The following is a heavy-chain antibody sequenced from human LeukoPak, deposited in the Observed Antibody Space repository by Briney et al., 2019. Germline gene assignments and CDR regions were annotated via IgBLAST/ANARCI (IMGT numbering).Heavy chain of an antibody. J-gene: IGHJ4*02. D-gene: IGHD1-14*01. Sequence: PGRSLRLSCAASGFTFSSYGMHWVRQAPGKGLEWVAVISYDGSNKYYADSVKGRFTISRDNSENTLYLQMNSLRAEDTAVYYCAKGPPGFDYWGQGTLVTVSS. CDR1: GFTFSSYG. CDR3: AKGPPGFDY. V-gene: IGHV3-30*18. CDR2: ISYDGSNK.